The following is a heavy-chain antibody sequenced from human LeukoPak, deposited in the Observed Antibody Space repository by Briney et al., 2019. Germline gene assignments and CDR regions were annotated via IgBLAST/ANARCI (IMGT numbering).Heavy chain of an antibody. V-gene: IGHV3-7*01. CDR3: AREPYYYDSSGHDY. D-gene: IGHD3-22*01. J-gene: IGHJ4*02. CDR1: GFTFGSYW. Sequence: GSLRLPCAASGFTFGSYWMTWVRQAPGKGLEWVANIKQDGSDKYYVDSVKGRFSISRDNAKNSLYLQMNSLRAEDTAVYYCAREPYYYDSSGHDYWGQGTLVTVSS. CDR2: IKQDGSDK.